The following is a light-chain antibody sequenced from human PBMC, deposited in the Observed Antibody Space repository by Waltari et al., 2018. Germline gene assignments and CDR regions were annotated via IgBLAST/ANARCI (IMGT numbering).Light chain of an antibody. CDR2: GKN. J-gene: IGLJ2*01. CDR1: SLRIYY. Sequence: SSELTQDPAVSVALGQTVRITCQGDSLRIYYGNWSRQKPGQAPVLVIYGKNNRPSGIPDRFSASSSGDTASLTITETQAEDEAVYYCTSRDISGDVIFGGGTKLTVL. CDR3: TSRDISGDVI. V-gene: IGLV3-19*01.